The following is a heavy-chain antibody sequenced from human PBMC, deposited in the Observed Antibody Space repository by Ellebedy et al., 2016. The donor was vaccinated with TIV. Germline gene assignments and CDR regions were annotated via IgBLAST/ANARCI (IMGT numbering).Heavy chain of an antibody. CDR1: GYAFGSYG. V-gene: IGHV1-69*10. Sequence: SVTVSCKASGYAFGSYGISWVRQAPGQGLEWMGGIVPMLRTANYAQKFQGRVTITADQLGSTVYMELSSLRSEDAAVYYCARHSGYYWSYFDSWGQGTLVTVSS. CDR2: IVPMLRTA. J-gene: IGHJ4*02. D-gene: IGHD3-22*01. CDR3: ARHSGYYWSYFDS.